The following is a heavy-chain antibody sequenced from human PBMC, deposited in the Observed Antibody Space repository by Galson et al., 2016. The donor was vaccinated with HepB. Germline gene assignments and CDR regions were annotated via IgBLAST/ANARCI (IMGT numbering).Heavy chain of an antibody. Sequence: SVKVSCKASGYTFTSYDINWVRQAPGQGLEWMGWMNPNSGNTVYAQKFQGRVTMASNTSISTAYMELTSLRSEDTALYYCATVDLTDYYFDSGGYGWYFDLWGRGTLVTVSS. V-gene: IGHV1-8*01. CDR3: ATVDLTDYYFDSGGYGWYFDL. CDR2: MNPNSGNT. J-gene: IGHJ2*01. D-gene: IGHD3-22*01. CDR1: GYTFTSYD.